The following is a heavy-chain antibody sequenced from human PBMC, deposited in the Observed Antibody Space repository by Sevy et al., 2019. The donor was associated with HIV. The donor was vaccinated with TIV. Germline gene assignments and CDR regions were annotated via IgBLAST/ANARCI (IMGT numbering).Heavy chain of an antibody. CDR2: ISSSSSYI. CDR3: AMGELRFLEWLLSGAFDI. V-gene: IGHV3-21*01. Sequence: GGSLRLSCAASGFTFSSYSMNWVRQAPGKGLEWVSSISSSSSYIYYADSVKGRFTISRDNAKNSLYLQMNSLRAEDTAVYYCAMGELRFLEWLLSGAFDIWGQGTMLTVSS. D-gene: IGHD3-3*01. J-gene: IGHJ3*02. CDR1: GFTFSSYS.